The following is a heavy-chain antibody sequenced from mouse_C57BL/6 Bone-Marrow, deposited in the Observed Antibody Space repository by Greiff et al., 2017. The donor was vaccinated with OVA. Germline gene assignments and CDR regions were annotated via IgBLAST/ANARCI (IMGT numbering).Heavy chain of an antibody. CDR2: IDPENGDT. D-gene: IGHD4-1*01. V-gene: IGHV14-4*01. CDR1: GFNIKDDY. Sequence: VQLKESGAELVRPGASVKLSCTASGFNIKDDYMHWVKQRPEQGLEWIGWIDPENGDTEYASKFQGKATITADTSSNTAYLQLSSLTSEDTAVYYCTTPQTGTGDYWGQGTTLTVSS. CDR3: TTPQTGTGDY. J-gene: IGHJ2*01.